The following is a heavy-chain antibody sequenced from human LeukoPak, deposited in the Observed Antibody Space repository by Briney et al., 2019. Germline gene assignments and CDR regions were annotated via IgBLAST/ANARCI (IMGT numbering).Heavy chain of an antibody. Sequence: GGSLRLSCAASGFTFSSYSMNWVRQAPGKGLEWVSSISSSSYINYADSVKGRFTISRDNTKNPLYMQMNSLRAEDTAVYYCARDGVTMVRGVRYGMDVWGQGTTVTVSS. V-gene: IGHV3-21*01. CDR3: ARDGVTMVRGVRYGMDV. CDR2: ISSSSYI. J-gene: IGHJ6*02. CDR1: GFTFSSYS. D-gene: IGHD3-10*01.